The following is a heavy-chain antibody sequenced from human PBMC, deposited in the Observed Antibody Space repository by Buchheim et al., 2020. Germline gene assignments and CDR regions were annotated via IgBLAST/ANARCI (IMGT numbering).Heavy chain of an antibody. CDR3: ARGPPEFVVVTAFYDY. CDR1: GFTVSSNY. V-gene: IGHV3-66*01. CDR2: IYSGCSA. D-gene: IGHD2-21*02. J-gene: IGHJ4*02. Sequence: EVQLVESGGGLVQPGGSLRLSCAASGFTVSSNYMCWVCHAPGQGLEWVSVIYSGCSAYYADPVKGRFTISRHNSKNTLYLQMNSLRAEDTAVYYCARGPPEFVVVTAFYDYWGQGTL.